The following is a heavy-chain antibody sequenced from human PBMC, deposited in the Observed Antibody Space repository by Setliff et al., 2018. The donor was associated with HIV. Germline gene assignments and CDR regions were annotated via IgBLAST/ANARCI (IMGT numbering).Heavy chain of an antibody. J-gene: IGHJ4*01. CDR3: ARLGYYNFWSGYWTDY. V-gene: IGHV4-39*01. CDR2: IYYSGST. CDR1: GGSIRATSYY. D-gene: IGHD3-3*01. Sequence: KPSETLSLTCTVSGGSIRATSYYWGWIRQPPGKGLEWIGSIYYSGSTKYNPSLKSRVTISLDMSKNQFSLKLNSVTAADTATYYCARLGYYNFWSGYWTDYWGHGTLVTV.